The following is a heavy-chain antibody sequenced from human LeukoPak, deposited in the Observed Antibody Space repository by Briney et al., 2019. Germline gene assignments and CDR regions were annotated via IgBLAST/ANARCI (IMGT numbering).Heavy chain of an antibody. CDR3: ARAKNRLGIRSQFDY. J-gene: IGHJ4*02. V-gene: IGHV4-59*01. CDR1: GGTINSYY. CDR2: IYYSGTT. Sequence: SETLSLTCTVSGGTINSYYWSWLRQPPGQGLEWIGYIYYSGTTSYYPSFKSRVTISVDTSKNQFSLKLKSVTAADTAMYYCARAKNRLGIRSQFDYWGQGTLVTVSS. D-gene: IGHD7-27*01.